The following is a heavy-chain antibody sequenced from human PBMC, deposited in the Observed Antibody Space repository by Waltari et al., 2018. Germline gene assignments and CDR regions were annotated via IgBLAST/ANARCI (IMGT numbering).Heavy chain of an antibody. V-gene: IGHV3-53*01. CDR3: ASRYCSGGSCYLPGYYYYGMDV. Sequence: EVQLVEFGGGLIQPGGSLRLSCAASGFTVSRNYMSWVRQAPGQGLEWVSVIYSGGSTYYADSVKGRFTISRDNSKNTLYLQMNSLRAEDTAVYYCASRYCSGGSCYLPGYYYYGMDVWGQGTTVTVSS. CDR2: IYSGGST. CDR1: GFTVSRNY. J-gene: IGHJ6*02. D-gene: IGHD2-15*01.